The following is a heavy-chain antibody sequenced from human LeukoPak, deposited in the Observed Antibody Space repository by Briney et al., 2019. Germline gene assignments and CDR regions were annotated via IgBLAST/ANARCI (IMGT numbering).Heavy chain of an antibody. Sequence: GGSLRLSCAASGFTFSSYEMNWVRQAPGKGLEWVSYISSSGSTIYYADSVKGRFTISRDNSKNTLYLQMNSLRAEDTAVYYCARDDLHGYKDYWGQGTLVTVSS. J-gene: IGHJ4*02. CDR3: ARDDLHGYKDY. D-gene: IGHD3-10*01. CDR1: GFTFSSYE. V-gene: IGHV3-48*03. CDR2: ISSSGSTI.